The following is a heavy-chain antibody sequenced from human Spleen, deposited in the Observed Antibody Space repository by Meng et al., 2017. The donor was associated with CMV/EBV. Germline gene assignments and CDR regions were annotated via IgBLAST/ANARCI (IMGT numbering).Heavy chain of an antibody. CDR1: GGSISGHY. CDR2: IDHSGST. Sequence: SQTLSLTCAVYGGSISGHYWSWIRQPPGKGLEWIGEIDHSGSTNYKASLKSRVTISVDTSKKQFSLKLSSVTAADTAVYYCAKGPPQVPAAMVLVDYWGQGTLVTVSS. CDR3: AKGPPQVPAAMVLVDY. V-gene: IGHV4-34*01. J-gene: IGHJ4*02. D-gene: IGHD2-2*01.